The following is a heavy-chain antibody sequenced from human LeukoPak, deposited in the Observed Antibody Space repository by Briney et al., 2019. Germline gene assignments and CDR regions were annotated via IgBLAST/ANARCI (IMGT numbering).Heavy chain of an antibody. J-gene: IGHJ5*02. V-gene: IGHV4-39*07. Sequence: SETLSLTCTVSGGSISSSSYYWGWIRQPPGKGLEWIGSIYYSGSTYYNPSLKSRVTISVDTSQNQFSLKLSSVTAADTAVYYWPRALFINTVPTLFFNWFNPGSQGTLVTVSS. CDR2: IYYSGST. CDR1: GGSISSSSYY. D-gene: IGHD4-17*01. CDR3: PRALFINTVPTLFFNWFNP.